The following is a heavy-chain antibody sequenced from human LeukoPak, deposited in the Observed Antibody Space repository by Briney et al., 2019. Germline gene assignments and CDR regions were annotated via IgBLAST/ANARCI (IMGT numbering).Heavy chain of an antibody. CDR3: ARHAYCGGDCGEYSFDI. V-gene: IGHV4-59*08. J-gene: IGHJ3*02. CDR1: GVSISSYY. CDR2: SYHSGST. Sequence: SETLSLTCTVSGVSISSYYWTLIRRPPGKGLEWIGYSYHSGSTKYNPSLKSRVTISVDTSKNQFSLKLTSVTAADTAIYYCARHAYCGGDCGEYSFDIWGQGTMVTVSS. D-gene: IGHD2-21*02.